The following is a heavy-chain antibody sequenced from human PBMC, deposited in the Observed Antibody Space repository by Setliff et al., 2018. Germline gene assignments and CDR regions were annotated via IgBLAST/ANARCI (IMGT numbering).Heavy chain of an antibody. CDR3: ARDRTAYNYGMDV. V-gene: IGHV4-59*01. CDR2: IYYSGST. CDR1: GGSISSYY. Sequence: SETLSLTCTVSGGSISSYYWSWIRQPPGKGLEWIGYIYYSGSTNCNPSLKSRVTISVDTSKNQFSLKLSSVTAADTAVYYCARDRTAYNYGMDVWGQGTTVTVSS. D-gene: IGHD5-18*01. J-gene: IGHJ6*02.